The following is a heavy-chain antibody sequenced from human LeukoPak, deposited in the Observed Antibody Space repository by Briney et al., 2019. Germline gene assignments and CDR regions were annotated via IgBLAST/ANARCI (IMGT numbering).Heavy chain of an antibody. CDR2: ISHIGGT. J-gene: IGHJ4*02. CDR3: ARQGYVSSYYGPFDY. Sequence: KSSETLSLTCIVSGGTISSHYWSWIRQPPGKGLEWIGYISHIGGTNYSPSVRSRVTMSLDTSKNQFTLRLSSVTAADTAVYYCARQGYVSSYYGPFDYWGQGSLVTVSS. CDR1: GGTISSHY. D-gene: IGHD6-13*01. V-gene: IGHV4-59*08.